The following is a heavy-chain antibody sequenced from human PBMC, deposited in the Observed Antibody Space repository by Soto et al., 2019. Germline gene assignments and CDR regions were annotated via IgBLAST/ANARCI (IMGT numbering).Heavy chain of an antibody. CDR1: GFTFSSYA. CDR2: ISGSGGST. D-gene: IGHD2-15*01. V-gene: IGHV3-23*01. Sequence: GGSLRLSCAASGFTFSSYAMSWVRQAPGKGLEWVSAISGSGGSTYYADSVKGRFTISRDNSKNTLYLQMNSLRAEDTAVYYCAKDRGVQYCSGGSCYSYYYYGMDVWGQGTTVTVS. J-gene: IGHJ6*02. CDR3: AKDRGVQYCSGGSCYSYYYYGMDV.